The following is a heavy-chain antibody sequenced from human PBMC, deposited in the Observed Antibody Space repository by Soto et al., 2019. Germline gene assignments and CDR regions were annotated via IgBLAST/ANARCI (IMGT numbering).Heavy chain of an antibody. Sequence: QVQLQESGPGLVKPSQTLSLTCTVSGGSISSGGYYWSWIRQHPGKGLEWLGYIFYSGSTYYNPSIKGRITISVSTSKNQFSLTLSSVTAADTAVYYCARNCGGDCYWAMTIWGQGTLVTVSS. CDR1: GGSISSGGYY. D-gene: IGHD2-21*02. V-gene: IGHV4-31*03. CDR3: ARNCGGDCYWAMTI. J-gene: IGHJ4*02. CDR2: IFYSGST.